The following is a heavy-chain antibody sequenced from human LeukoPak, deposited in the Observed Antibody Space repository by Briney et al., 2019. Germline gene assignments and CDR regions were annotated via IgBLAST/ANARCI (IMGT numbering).Heavy chain of an antibody. CDR1: GGSFSGYY. Sequence: SETLSLTCAVYGGSFSGYYWSWIRQPPGKGLEWIGEINHSGSTNYNPSLESRVTISVDTSKNQFSLKLSSVTAADTAVYYCARGRVYYYGAGAAAFDIWGQGTMVTVSS. D-gene: IGHD3-10*01. CDR3: ARGRVYYYGAGAAAFDI. J-gene: IGHJ3*02. V-gene: IGHV4-34*01. CDR2: INHSGST.